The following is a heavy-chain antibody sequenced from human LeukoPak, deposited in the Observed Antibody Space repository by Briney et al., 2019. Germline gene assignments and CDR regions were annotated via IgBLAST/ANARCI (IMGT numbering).Heavy chain of an antibody. CDR2: ISYSGTT. J-gene: IGHJ6*03. D-gene: IGHD6-6*01. CDR3: ARDFSSSSTVYYYYYMDV. Sequence: SETLSLTCTVSGGSISSYYWSWIRQPPGKGLEWIGTISYSGTTYYSPSLKSRVTISLDTSKNQFSLKLSSVTAADTAIYYCARDFSSSSTVYYYYYMDVWGKGTTVTVSS. CDR1: GGSISSYY. V-gene: IGHV4-59*12.